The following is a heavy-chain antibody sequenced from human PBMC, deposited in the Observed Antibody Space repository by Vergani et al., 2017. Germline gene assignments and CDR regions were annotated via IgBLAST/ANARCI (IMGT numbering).Heavy chain of an antibody. CDR3: AKRDYTVWFDP. Sequence: EVQLLESGGGLVQPGGSLRLSCAASGFTFSSYAMSWVRQAPGKGLEWVSGIYSGGSSTYYADSVKGRFTISRDNSKNTLYLQMNSLRAEYTAVYYCAKRDYTVWFDPWGQGTLVTVSS. V-gene: IGHV3-23*03. CDR2: IYSGGSST. D-gene: IGHD4-11*01. CDR1: GFTFSSYA. J-gene: IGHJ5*02.